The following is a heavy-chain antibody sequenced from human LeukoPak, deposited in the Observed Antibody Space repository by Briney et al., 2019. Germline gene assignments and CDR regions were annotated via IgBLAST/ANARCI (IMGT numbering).Heavy chain of an antibody. V-gene: IGHV4-39*07. J-gene: IGHJ3*02. D-gene: IGHD3-10*01. Sequence: SETLSLTCTVSSGSISTSHYYWRWGRQPPGKALEWIGNIFYTGSTYYSPSLKSRVTISLATSRNQFSLRLNSVTAADTAVYYCAKSNGYGLLDIWGQGTMVTVSS. CDR3: AKSNGYGLLDI. CDR2: IFYTGST. CDR1: SGSISTSHYY.